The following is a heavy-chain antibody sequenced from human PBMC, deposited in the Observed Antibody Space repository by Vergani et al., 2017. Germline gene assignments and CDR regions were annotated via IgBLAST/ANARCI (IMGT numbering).Heavy chain of an antibody. CDR2: ISGSGGST. CDR1: GLTFRSYA. J-gene: IGHJ4*02. V-gene: IGHV3-23*01. Sequence: EVQLLESGGAWDHLGGSLKLSFEASGLTFRSYALSWFPQAPGKGLGWASAISGSGGSTYYADSVKGRFTIPRDNSKNTLYLQMNSLRAEDTAVYYCAKDPLYDILTGYQEYYFDYWGQGTLVTVSS. CDR3: AKDPLYDILTGYQEYYFDY. D-gene: IGHD3-9*01.